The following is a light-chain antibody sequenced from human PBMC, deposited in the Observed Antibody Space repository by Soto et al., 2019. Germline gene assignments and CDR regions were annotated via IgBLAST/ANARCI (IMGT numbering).Light chain of an antibody. CDR2: GAS. J-gene: IGKJ1*01. CDR1: QSVSSSY. V-gene: IGKV3-20*01. Sequence: EIVLTQSPGTLSLFPGERATLSCRASQSVSSSYLAWYQQKPGQAPRLLIYGASSRATGIPDRFSGSGYGTDFTLTISRLEPEDFAVYYCQQYGSSPGTFGQRTKVEIK. CDR3: QQYGSSPGT.